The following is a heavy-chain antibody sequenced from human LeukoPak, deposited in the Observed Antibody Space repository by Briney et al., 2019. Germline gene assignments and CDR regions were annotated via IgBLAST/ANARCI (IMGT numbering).Heavy chain of an antibody. CDR2: ISGGGGT. CDR1: GFTFSSYA. V-gene: IGHV3-23*01. D-gene: IGHD2-8*01. CDR3: AKDPAVDCTNGVCYRWGERTFEY. J-gene: IGHJ4*02. Sequence: SGGSLRLSCAASGFTFSSYAMSWVRQAPGKGLEWVSGISGGGGTYYADSVKGRSTISRDNSKNTLYLQMNSLRAEDTAVYYCAKDPAVDCTNGVCYRWGERTFEYWGQGTLVTVSS.